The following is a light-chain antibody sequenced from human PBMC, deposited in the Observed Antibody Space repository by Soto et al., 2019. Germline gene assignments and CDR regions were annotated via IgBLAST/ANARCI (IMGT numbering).Light chain of an antibody. Sequence: QSALTQPASLSGSPGQSITISCTGTSSDVGGYNYVSWYQQHPGKAPKLMIYDVSNRPSGVSNRFSGSKSGNTASLTISGLQAEDVADYYCSSYRASSTTHDVFVTGTKLTVL. CDR1: SSDVGGYNY. V-gene: IGLV2-14*03. J-gene: IGLJ1*01. CDR3: SSYRASSTTHDV. CDR2: DVS.